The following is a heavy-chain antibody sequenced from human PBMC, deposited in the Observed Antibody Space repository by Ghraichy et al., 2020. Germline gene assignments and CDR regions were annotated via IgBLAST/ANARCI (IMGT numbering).Heavy chain of an antibody. Sequence: LSLTCAASGFTFSKYAMHWVRQAPGKGLEWVAVISYDGSEIYYADSVKGRVSISRDDTKNTLFLQMNSLRPEDPAVYFCARETTGWWIYDAFDVWGQGTMVTVSS. CDR1: GFTFSKYA. J-gene: IGHJ3*01. V-gene: IGHV3-30*06. CDR2: ISYDGSEI. D-gene: IGHD6-19*01. CDR3: ARETTGWWIYDAFDV.